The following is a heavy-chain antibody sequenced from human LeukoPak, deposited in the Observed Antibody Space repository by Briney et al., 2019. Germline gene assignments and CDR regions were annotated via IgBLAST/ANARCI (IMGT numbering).Heavy chain of an antibody. Sequence: GGSLRLSCAASGFRFSDAWMSWVRQAPGKGLEWVGRIKRKIDGERTDYVESVKGRFAISRDDSKNTLFLQMNSLKIEDTAVYYCTTGYSSGYVEDYWGQGTRVSVSS. CDR3: TTGYSSGYVEDY. D-gene: IGHD3-22*01. J-gene: IGHJ4*02. CDR2: IKRKIDGERT. CDR1: GFRFSDAW. V-gene: IGHV3-15*01.